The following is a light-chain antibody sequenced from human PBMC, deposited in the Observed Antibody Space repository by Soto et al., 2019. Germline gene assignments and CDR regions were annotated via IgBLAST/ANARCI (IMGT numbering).Light chain of an antibody. J-gene: IGKJ5*01. CDR2: LGS. Sequence: IVMTQSPLSLPVTPGEPASISCRSSQSLLHRNGYTYQDWYLQKPGQSPHVLIHLGSERASGVPDRVSGGKSGTEFTLKISRVETEDGGMYDCMQGRQTPVTFGQGTRREIK. V-gene: IGKV2-28*01. CDR1: QSLLHRNGYTY. CDR3: MQGRQTPVT.